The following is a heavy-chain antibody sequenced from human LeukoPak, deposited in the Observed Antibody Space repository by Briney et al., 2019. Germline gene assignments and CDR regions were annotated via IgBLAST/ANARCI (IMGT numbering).Heavy chain of an antibody. CDR2: ISGSGGST. CDR3: AKDNLFMDIFGRKSPFDY. V-gene: IGHV3-23*01. Sequence: GGSLRLSCAASGFTFSSYAMSWVRQAPGKGLEWVSAISGSGGSTYYADSVKGRFTISRDNPKNTLYLQMNSLRAEDTAVYYCAKDNLFMDIFGRKSPFDYWGQGTLVTVSS. CDR1: GFTFSSYA. J-gene: IGHJ4*02. D-gene: IGHD2-2*03.